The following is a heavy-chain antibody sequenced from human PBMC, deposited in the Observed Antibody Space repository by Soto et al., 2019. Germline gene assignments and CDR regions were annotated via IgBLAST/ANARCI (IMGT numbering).Heavy chain of an antibody. V-gene: IGHV3-11*01. CDR2: ISSSGSTI. J-gene: IGHJ6*03. CDR1: GFTFSDCY. CDR3: ARSHLQQLPSFVAEYYMDV. Sequence: QVQLVESGGGLVKPGGSLRLSCAASGFTFSDCYMSWIRQTPGKGLEWVSYISSSGSTIYYADSVKGRFTISRDNAKNSLYLHMNSLRAEDTAVYYCARSHLQQLPSFVAEYYMDVWGKGTTVTVSS. D-gene: IGHD6-13*01.